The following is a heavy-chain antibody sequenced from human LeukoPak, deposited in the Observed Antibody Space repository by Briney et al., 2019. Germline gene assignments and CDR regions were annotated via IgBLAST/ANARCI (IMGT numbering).Heavy chain of an antibody. CDR1: GFTFSSYG. J-gene: IGHJ4*02. V-gene: IGHV3-33*08. CDR3: ARKYSGYDLGGFDY. D-gene: IGHD5-12*01. CDR2: IWYDGSNK. Sequence: GGSLRLSCAASGFTFSSYGMHWVRQAPGKGLEWVAVIWYDGSNKYYADSVKGRFTISRDNSKNTLYLQMNSLSAEDTAVYYCARKYSGYDLGGFDYWGQGTLVTVSS.